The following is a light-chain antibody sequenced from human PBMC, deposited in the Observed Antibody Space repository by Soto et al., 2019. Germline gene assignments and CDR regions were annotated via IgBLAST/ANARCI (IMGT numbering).Light chain of an antibody. CDR3: QHHGSPPLWT. CDR1: QSVSSSY. V-gene: IGKV3-20*01. J-gene: IGKJ1*01. CDR2: GAS. Sequence: EIVLTQSPGTLSLSPGERATLSCRASQSVSSSYLAWYQQKPGQAPRLLIYGASSRATGIPDRFRGSGSGTDFTVTISKREPEDFGVYFCQHHGSPPLWTFGQGTKLQIK.